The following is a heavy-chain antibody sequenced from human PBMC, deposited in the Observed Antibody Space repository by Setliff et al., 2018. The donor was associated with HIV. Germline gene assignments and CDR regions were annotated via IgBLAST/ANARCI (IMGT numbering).Heavy chain of an antibody. J-gene: IGHJ4*02. CDR3: ARADSSNWYHVDY. D-gene: IGHD6-13*01. V-gene: IGHV1-2*02. Sequence: ASVKVSCKASGYTFTGNYIHWVRQAPGQGLEWMGWINPNSGGTNYEQKFQGRVTMTRDTSISTAYMELSSLRSEDTAVYYCARADSSNWYHVDYWGQGTLVTVS. CDR1: GYTFTGNY. CDR2: INPNSGGT.